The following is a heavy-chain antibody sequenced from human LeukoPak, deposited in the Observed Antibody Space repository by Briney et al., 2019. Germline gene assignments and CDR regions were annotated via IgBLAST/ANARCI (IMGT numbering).Heavy chain of an antibody. CDR2: IFYSGRT. D-gene: IGHD3-10*01. J-gene: IGHJ3*02. Sequence: SETLSLTCTVSGGSISSYYWNWIRQPPGKGLEWIGYIFYSGRTSYNPSLKSRVTLSVDTSKNWFSLRLTSVTAADTAVYYCARNLWFGESSDAFDMWGQGTMVTVSS. CDR1: GGSISSYY. CDR3: ARNLWFGESSDAFDM. V-gene: IGHV4-59*01.